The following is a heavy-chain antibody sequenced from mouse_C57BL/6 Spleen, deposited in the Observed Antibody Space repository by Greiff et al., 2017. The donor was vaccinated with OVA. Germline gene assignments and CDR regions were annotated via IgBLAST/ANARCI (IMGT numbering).Heavy chain of an antibody. V-gene: IGHV1-81*01. CDR1: GYTFTSYG. Sequence: LVESGAELARPGASVKLSCKASGYTFTSYGISWVKQRTGQGLEWIGEIYPRSGNTYYNEKFKGKATLTADKSSSTAYMELRSLTSEDSSVYFCARTLITTVVARFDYWGQGTTLTVSS. CDR3: ARTLITTVVARFDY. CDR2: IYPRSGNT. D-gene: IGHD1-1*01. J-gene: IGHJ2*01.